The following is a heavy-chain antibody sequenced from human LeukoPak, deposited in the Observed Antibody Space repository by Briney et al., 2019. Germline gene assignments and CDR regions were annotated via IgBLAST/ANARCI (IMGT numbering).Heavy chain of an antibody. CDR2: INHSGST. V-gene: IGHV4-34*01. CDR3: ARQFDSSGYYSFDY. D-gene: IGHD3-22*01. Sequence: SETLSLTCAVYGGSFSGYYWSWIRQPPGKGLEWIGEINHSGSTNYNPSLKSRVTISVDTSKNQFSLKLSSVTAADTAVYYCARQFDSSGYYSFDYWGQGTLVTVSS. J-gene: IGHJ4*02. CDR1: GGSFSGYY.